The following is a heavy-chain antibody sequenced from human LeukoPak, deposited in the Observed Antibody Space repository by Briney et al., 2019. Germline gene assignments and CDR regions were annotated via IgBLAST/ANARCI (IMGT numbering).Heavy chain of an antibody. Sequence: GGSLRLSREASGFNFSRYTMNWVRQAPGKGLEWVSLISRDSSYIYYADSLKGRFTISRDNAKNSLYLQMNSLRADDTALYHCARDGQFDFWGQGTLVTVSS. V-gene: IGHV3-21*01. J-gene: IGHJ4*02. CDR3: ARDGQFDF. CDR2: ISRDSSYI. CDR1: GFNFSRYT.